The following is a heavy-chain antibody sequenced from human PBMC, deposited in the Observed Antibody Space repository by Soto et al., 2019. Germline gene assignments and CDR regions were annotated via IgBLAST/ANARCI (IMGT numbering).Heavy chain of an antibody. CDR1: GFTFSSYG. V-gene: IGHV3-30*18. D-gene: IGHD3-22*01. Sequence: QVQLVESGGGVVQPGRSLRLSCAASGFTFSSYGMHWVRQAPGKVLEWVAVISDDGSNKYYADAVKGRFTISRDNSQNTLYRNMNRLRAEDTAVYYCSKVVGKYYDSSGYYLDYWGQGTLVTVSS. CDR2: ISDDGSNK. CDR3: SKVVGKYYDSSGYYLDY. J-gene: IGHJ4*02.